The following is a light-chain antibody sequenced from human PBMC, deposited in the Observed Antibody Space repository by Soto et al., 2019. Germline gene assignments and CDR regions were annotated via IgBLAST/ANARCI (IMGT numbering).Light chain of an antibody. V-gene: IGKV3-15*01. J-gene: IGKJ1*01. CDR1: QSININ. Sequence: EIVMTQSPATLSVSPGERATLSCRASQSININLAWYQQKPGQAPRLLIYGASTRATGIPARFNGSGSATESPPPTSSRLSEDFDVFYCQQYHNGPPWTFGQGTKVEI. CDR2: GAS. CDR3: QQYHNGPPWT.